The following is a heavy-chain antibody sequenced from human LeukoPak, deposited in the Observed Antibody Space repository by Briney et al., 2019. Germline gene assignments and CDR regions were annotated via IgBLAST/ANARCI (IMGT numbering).Heavy chain of an antibody. J-gene: IGHJ4*02. CDR3: ARSITMIVVVIN. CDR1: GGSISSGGYY. CDR2: IYYSGST. Sequence: SETLSLTCTVSGGSISSGGYYWSWIRQHPGKGLEWIGYIYYSGSTYYNPSLKSRVTISVDTSKNQFSLKLSSVTAADTAVYYCARSITMIVVVINWGQGTLVTVSS. V-gene: IGHV4-31*03. D-gene: IGHD3-22*01.